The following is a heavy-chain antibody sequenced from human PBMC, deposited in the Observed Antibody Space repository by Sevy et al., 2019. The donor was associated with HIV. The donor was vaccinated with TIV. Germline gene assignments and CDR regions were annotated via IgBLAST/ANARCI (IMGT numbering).Heavy chain of an antibody. J-gene: IGHJ6*03. CDR3: VKVVGDVSVNFYKHYYYLDV. CDR2: ISSASGII. V-gene: IGHV3-21*01. D-gene: IGHD3-10*01. CDR1: GFRFNSYD. Sequence: GGSLRLSCAASGFRFNSYDMNWVRQAPGKGLEWVASISSASGIIYYGDSVRGRFSISRDNATKSLYLQMNSLRVEDTAVYYCVKVVGDVSVNFYKHYYYLDVWGQGTAVTVS.